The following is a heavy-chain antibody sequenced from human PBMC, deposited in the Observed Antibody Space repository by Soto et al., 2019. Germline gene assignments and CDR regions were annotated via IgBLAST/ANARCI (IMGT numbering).Heavy chain of an antibody. Sequence: PGESLKISCKGSGYSFTSYWIGWVRQMPGKGLEWMGIIYPGDSDTRYSPSFQGQVTISADKSISTAYLQWSSLKASDTAMYYCASATVAPLVWELPYYYYSMDVWGQGTTVTVSS. CDR2: IYPGDSDT. D-gene: IGHD1-26*01. CDR3: ASATVAPLVWELPYYYYSMDV. V-gene: IGHV5-51*01. CDR1: GYSFTSYW. J-gene: IGHJ6*02.